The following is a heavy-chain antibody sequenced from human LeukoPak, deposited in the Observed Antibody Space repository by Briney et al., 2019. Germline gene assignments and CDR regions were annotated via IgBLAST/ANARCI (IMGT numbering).Heavy chain of an antibody. CDR1: GYTFTSYD. J-gene: IGHJ4*02. D-gene: IGHD6-19*01. CDR2: INPSGGST. V-gene: IGHV1-46*01. CDR3: ARELGVAGTSFDY. Sequence: AASVKVSCKASGYTFTSYDINWVRQATGQGLEWMGIINPSGGSTSYAQKFQGRVTMTRDTSTSTVYMELSSLRSEDTAVYYCARELGVAGTSFDYWGQGTLVTVSS.